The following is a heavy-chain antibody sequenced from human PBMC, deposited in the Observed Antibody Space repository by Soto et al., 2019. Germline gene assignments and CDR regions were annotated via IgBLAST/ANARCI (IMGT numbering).Heavy chain of an antibody. D-gene: IGHD3-3*01. CDR3: ARDQPTVSHDFWSGYHISEHWFDP. Sequence: KSSETLSLTCAVSGGSISSSNWWSWVRQPPGKGLEWIGEIYHSGSTNYNPSLKSRVTISVDKSKNQFSLKLSSVTAADTAVYYCARDQPTVSHDFWSGYHISEHWFDPWGQGTLVTVSS. CDR1: GGSISSSNW. CDR2: IYHSGST. J-gene: IGHJ5*02. V-gene: IGHV4-4*02.